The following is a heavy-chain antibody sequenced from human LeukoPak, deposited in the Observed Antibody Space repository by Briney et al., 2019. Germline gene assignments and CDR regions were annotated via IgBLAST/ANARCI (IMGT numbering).Heavy chain of an antibody. CDR2: INPNSGGT. CDR1: GYTFTGYY. D-gene: IGHD5-18*01. V-gene: IGHV1-2*02. CDR3: AVNQLGGGYSYGLSQPADY. Sequence: GASVKVSCKASGYTFTGYYMHWVRQAPGQGLEWMGWINPNSGGTNYAQKFQGRVTMTRDTSVSTAYMELSRLRSDDTAVYYCAVNQLGGGYSYGLSQPADYWGQGTLVTVSS. J-gene: IGHJ4*02.